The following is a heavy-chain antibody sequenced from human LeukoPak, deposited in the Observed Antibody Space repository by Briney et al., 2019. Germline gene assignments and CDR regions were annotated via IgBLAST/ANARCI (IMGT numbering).Heavy chain of an antibody. D-gene: IGHD6-13*01. V-gene: IGHV4-59*01. CDR3: ARSITSSWYGDFQH. CDR1: GGSISSYY. CDR2: IYYSGST. J-gene: IGHJ1*01. Sequence: PSETLSLTCTVSGGSISSYYWNWIRQPPGKGLEWIGYIYYSGSTNYNPSLKSRVTISVDTSKNQFSLKLSSVTAADTAVYYCARSITSSWYGDFQHWGQGTLVTVSS.